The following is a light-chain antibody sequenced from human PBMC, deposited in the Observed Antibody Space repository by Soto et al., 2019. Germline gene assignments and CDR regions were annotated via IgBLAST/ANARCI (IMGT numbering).Light chain of an antibody. CDR3: QQRSNWSYT. CDR1: QSVSSY. J-gene: IGKJ2*01. V-gene: IGKV3-11*01. Sequence: EIVLTQSPATLSLSPGERASLSCRASQSVSSYLAWYQQKPGQAPRLLIYDSSNRTTGIPARISGSGSRTDFPLTISSLEPEDFAVYYCQQRSNWSYTFGQGTKLEIK. CDR2: DSS.